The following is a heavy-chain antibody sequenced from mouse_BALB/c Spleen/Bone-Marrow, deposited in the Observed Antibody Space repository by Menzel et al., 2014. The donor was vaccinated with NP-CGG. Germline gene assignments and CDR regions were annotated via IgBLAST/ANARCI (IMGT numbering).Heavy chain of an antibody. CDR3: ARQGSSGFYAMDY. Sequence: QVQLQQSGPELVKPGASVRISCKASGYTFTSYYIHWVKQKPGQGLEWIGWIYPGNVNTKYNEKFKGKATLTADKSSSTAYMQLSSLTADESAVYCGARQGSSGFYAMDYLGQGTSVTVSS. J-gene: IGHJ4*01. V-gene: IGHV1S56*01. D-gene: IGHD3-1*01. CDR1: GYTFTSYY. CDR2: IYPGNVNT.